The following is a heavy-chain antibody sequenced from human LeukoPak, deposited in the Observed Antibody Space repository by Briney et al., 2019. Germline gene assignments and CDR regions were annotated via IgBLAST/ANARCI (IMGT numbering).Heavy chain of an antibody. D-gene: IGHD3-3*01. Sequence: PSETLSLTCTVSGYSISSGYYWGWIRQPPGKGLEWIGSIYHSGSTYYNPSLKSRVTISVDTSKNQFSLKLSSVTAADTAVYYRAKPSLSGYIDYWGQGTLVTVSS. J-gene: IGHJ4*02. CDR3: AKPSLSGYIDY. CDR1: GYSISSGYY. CDR2: IYHSGST. V-gene: IGHV4-38-2*02.